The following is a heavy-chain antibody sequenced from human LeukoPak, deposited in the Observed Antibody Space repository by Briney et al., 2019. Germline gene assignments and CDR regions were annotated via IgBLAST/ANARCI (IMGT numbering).Heavy chain of an antibody. V-gene: IGHV4-39*07. CDR3: ARGPTSPEVGATVHFQH. D-gene: IGHD1-26*01. CDR1: AGSISSSTYY. CDR2: IYYSGST. Sequence: PSETLSLTCTVSAGSISSSTYYWGWIRQPPGKGLEWIGSIYYSGSTDYNPSLKSRVTISVDTSKNQFSLKLSSVTAADTAVYYCARGPTSPEVGATVHFQHWGQGTLVTVSS. J-gene: IGHJ1*01.